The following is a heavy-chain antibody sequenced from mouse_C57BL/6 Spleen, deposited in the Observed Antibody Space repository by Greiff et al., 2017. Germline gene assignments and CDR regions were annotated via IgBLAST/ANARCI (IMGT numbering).Heavy chain of an antibody. CDR3: AREEVYYGNSWFAY. CDR2: IYPGDGDT. CDR1: GYAFSSSW. D-gene: IGHD2-1*01. V-gene: IGHV1-82*01. Sequence: VQLQESGPELVKPGASVKISCKASGYAFSSSWMNWVKQRPGKGLEWIGRIYPGDGDTNYNGKFKGKATLTADKSSSTAYMQLSSLTSEDSAVYFCAREEVYYGNSWFAYWGQGTLVTVSA. J-gene: IGHJ3*01.